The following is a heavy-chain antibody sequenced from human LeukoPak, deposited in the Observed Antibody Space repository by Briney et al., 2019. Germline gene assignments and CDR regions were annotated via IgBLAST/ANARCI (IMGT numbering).Heavy chain of an antibody. V-gene: IGHV1-18*01. D-gene: IGHD3-10*01. CDR2: INVYNGNR. CDR3: ALSSGELFPGDFYMDV. J-gene: IGHJ6*03. Sequence: GAAVKVSCKASGYTFTTYNINWVRQAPGQGLEWMGWINVYNGNRNYAQTLQGRVTMTTDTSTSTVYMELNSLRSDDTAVYYCALSSGELFPGDFYMDVWGKGTTDTISS. CDR1: GYTFTTYN.